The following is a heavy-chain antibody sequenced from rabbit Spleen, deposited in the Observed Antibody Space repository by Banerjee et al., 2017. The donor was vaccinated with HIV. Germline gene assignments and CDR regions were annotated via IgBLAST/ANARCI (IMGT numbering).Heavy chain of an antibody. V-gene: IGHV1S40*01. D-gene: IGHD2-1*01. Sequence: QSLEESGGDLVKPGASLTLTCTASGFSFSSGYYMCCVHQAPGKGLEWIACIYAGSSGNPYYASWAKGRLTISKTSSTTMTLQMTSLTAADTAPYFCARGFYTYDDYGIGYNLWGPGTLVTV. J-gene: IGHJ6*01. CDR2: IYAGSSGNP. CDR3: ARGFYTYDDYGIGYNL. CDR1: GFSFSSGYY.